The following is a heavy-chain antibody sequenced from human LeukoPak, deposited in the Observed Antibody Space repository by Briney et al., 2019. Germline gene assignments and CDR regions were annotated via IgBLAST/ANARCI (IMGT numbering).Heavy chain of an antibody. J-gene: IGHJ4*02. CDR3: ARTKHSYGSGSYQLHIDY. Sequence: GASVKVSCKASGYTFTSYAMNWVRQAPGQGLEWMGWINTNTGNPTYAQGFTGRFVFSLDTSVSTAYLQISSLKAEDTAVYYCARTKHSYGSGSYQLHIDYWGQGTLVTVSS. CDR1: GYTFTSYA. D-gene: IGHD3-10*01. V-gene: IGHV7-4-1*02. CDR2: INTNTGNP.